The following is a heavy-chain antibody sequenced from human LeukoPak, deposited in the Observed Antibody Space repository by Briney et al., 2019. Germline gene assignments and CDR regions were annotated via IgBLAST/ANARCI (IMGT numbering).Heavy chain of an antibody. J-gene: IGHJ4*02. Sequence: GGSLRLSCAASGSSFSRYWMSWVRQAPGKGLEWVANINQDGSEKYYVDSVKGRFTISRDNAKKSLYLQMNSLRAEDTAVYYCARDGGPFDYWGQGTLVSVSS. CDR1: GSSFSRYW. V-gene: IGHV3-7*01. CDR3: ARDGGPFDY. CDR2: INQDGSEK. D-gene: IGHD3-16*01.